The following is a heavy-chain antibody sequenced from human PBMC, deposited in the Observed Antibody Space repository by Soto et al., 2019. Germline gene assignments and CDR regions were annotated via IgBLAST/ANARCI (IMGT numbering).Heavy chain of an antibody. J-gene: IGHJ4*02. CDR2: ITDSGDST. V-gene: IGHV3-23*01. Sequence: EVQLLESGGGLVQPGGSLRLSCAASGFTFSTYAMTWVRQALGKGLERVSVITDSGDSTYYAESVKGRFTISRDNSNNTLYLQMNSLRAEDTAVYYCAKLAGSGYYYPIDYWGQGTLVTVSS. D-gene: IGHD3-22*01. CDR3: AKLAGSGYYYPIDY. CDR1: GFTFSTYA.